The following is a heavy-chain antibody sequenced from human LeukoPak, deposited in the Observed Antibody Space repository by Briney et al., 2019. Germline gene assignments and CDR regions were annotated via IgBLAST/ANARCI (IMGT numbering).Heavy chain of an antibody. CDR2: ISSSSSYI. D-gene: IGHD3-10*01. V-gene: IGHV3-21*01. CDR1: GFTFSSYS. Sequence: GGSLRLSCAASGFTFSSYSMNWVRQAPGKGLEWVSSISSSSSYIYYADSVKGRFTISRDNAKNSLYLQMNSLRAEDTAVYYCARATLPMVRGVPSLGYYMDGWGKGTTVTVSS. CDR3: ARATLPMVRGVPSLGYYMDG. J-gene: IGHJ6*03.